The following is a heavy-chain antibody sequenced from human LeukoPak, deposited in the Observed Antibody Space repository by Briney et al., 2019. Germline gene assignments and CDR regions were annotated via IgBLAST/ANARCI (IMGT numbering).Heavy chain of an antibody. CDR2: ISSSSSYI. V-gene: IGHV3-21*04. CDR1: GFTFSSYS. J-gene: IGHJ4*02. D-gene: IGHD2-15*01. CDR3: ANGGRVVTGSDY. Sequence: GGSLRLSCAASGFTFSSYSMNWVRQAPGKGLEWVSSISSSSSYIYYADSVKGRFTISRDNSKNTLYLQMNSLRAEDTAVYYCANGGRVVTGSDYWGQGTLVTVSS.